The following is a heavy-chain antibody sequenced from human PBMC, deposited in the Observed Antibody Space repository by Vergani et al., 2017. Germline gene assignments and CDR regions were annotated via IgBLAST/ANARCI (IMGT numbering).Heavy chain of an antibody. V-gene: IGHV1-69*06. CDR3: ARPAAGTRYFQH. D-gene: IGHD6-13*01. J-gene: IGHJ1*01. CDR1: GGTFSSYA. CDR2: IIPIFGTA. Sequence: QVQLVQSGAEVKKPGSSVKVSCKASGGTFSSYAISWVRQAPGQGLEWMGGIIPIFGTANYAQKLQGRVTMTTDTSTSTAYMELRRLRSDDTAVYYCARPAAGTRYFQHWGQGTLVTVSS.